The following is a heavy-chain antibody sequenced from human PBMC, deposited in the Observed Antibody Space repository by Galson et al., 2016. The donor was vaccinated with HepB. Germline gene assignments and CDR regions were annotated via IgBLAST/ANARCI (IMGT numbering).Heavy chain of an antibody. V-gene: IGHV1-18*01. CDR3: ARATIGGSWPHYHYCGMDV. J-gene: IGHJ6*02. D-gene: IGHD3-16*01. Sequence: SVKVSCKASGYTFSSFGVSWVRQAPGQGLEWMGWISAHNGNTNFDQKFQGRVTMTTDTSTSTAYMELRSLRSDDSAVYYCARATIGGSWPHYHYCGMDVWGQGTTVTVSS. CDR1: GYTFSSFG. CDR2: ISAHNGNT.